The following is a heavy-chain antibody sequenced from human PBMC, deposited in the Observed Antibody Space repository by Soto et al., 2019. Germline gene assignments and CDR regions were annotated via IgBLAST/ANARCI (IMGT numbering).Heavy chain of an antibody. J-gene: IGHJ4*02. CDR2: IYSDDST. V-gene: IGHV3-53*01. CDR3: ASETTGTLGLDY. Sequence: EVQLVESGGGLIQPGGSLRLSCAASGFTVSSNYMSWVRQAPGKGLEWVSVIYSDDSTYYADSVKGRFTISRDNSKNTLFLKMNSLRAEDTAVYYCASETTGTLGLDYWGQGTLVTVSS. CDR1: GFTVSSNY. D-gene: IGHD4-17*01.